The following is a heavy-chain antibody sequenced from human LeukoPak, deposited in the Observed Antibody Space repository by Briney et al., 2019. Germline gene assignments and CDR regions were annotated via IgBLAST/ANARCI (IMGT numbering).Heavy chain of an antibody. V-gene: IGHV4-61*01. CDR2: IYYSGNT. CDR1: GGSVSSGSYY. D-gene: IGHD2-8*02. CDR3: ARHYCSGGQCYYFDY. J-gene: IGHJ4*02. Sequence: SETLSLTCTVSGGSVSSGSYYWSWIRQPPGKGLEWIGYIYYSGNTNYNPSLKSRVTISVDTSESQFSLKLSSVTAADTAVYYCARHYCSGGQCYYFDYWGQGTLVTVSS.